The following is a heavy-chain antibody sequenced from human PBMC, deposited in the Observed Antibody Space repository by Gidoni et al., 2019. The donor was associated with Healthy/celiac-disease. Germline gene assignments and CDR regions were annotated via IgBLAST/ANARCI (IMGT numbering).Heavy chain of an antibody. D-gene: IGHD6-13*01. V-gene: IGHV4-39*01. J-gene: IGHJ4*02. Sequence: QLQLQASGPGLAKPSDTLSPTCTVSSSSISLSSSYWGWIRQPPGKGLEWIGTIYYSGSTYYNPSLKSRVTISVDTSKNQFSLKLSSVTAADTAVYYCARLPPYSSSWYGPNFDYWGQGTLVTVSS. CDR1: SSSISLSSSY. CDR2: IYYSGST. CDR3: ARLPPYSSSWYGPNFDY.